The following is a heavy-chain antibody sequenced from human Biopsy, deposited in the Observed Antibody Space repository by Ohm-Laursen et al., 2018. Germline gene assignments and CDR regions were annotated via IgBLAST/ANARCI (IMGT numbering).Heavy chain of an antibody. J-gene: IGHJ4*02. V-gene: IGHV1-8*01. D-gene: IGHD1-26*01. CDR1: GYTFISYD. Sequence: GSSVNVSCKASGYTFISYDIDWVRQATGPGLEWMGWMNPNSGKTGYAQKFQGRVTMTTNTSVNTAYTELSSLTFEDTAVYYCAIEGGTYSKPFDYWGQGSQVIVSS. CDR2: MNPNSGKT. CDR3: AIEGGTYSKPFDY.